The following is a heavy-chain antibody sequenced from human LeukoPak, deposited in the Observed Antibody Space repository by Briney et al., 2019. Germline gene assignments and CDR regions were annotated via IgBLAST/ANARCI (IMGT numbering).Heavy chain of an antibody. CDR3: ARDRHSMVSEWFFDL. V-gene: IGHV4-31*03. CDR1: GGSVSSGSHY. CDR2: IHFSGTT. Sequence: SETLSLTCTVSGGSVSSGSHYWNWIRQHPGEGLEWIGYIHFSGTTYYNPSLRSRAMISIDTSENQFSLNLSSVTAADTAVYYCARDRHSMVSEWFFDLWGRGALVTVSS. D-gene: IGHD3-10*01. J-gene: IGHJ2*01.